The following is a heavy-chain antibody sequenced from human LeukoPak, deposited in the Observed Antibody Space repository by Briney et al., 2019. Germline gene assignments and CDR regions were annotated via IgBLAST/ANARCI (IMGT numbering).Heavy chain of an antibody. CDR2: IYYSGST. D-gene: IGHD5-24*01. V-gene: IGHV4-59*01. CDR1: GVSISSYY. Sequence: ESSETPSLTCTVSGVSISSYYWSWIRQPPGKGLEWIGYIYYSGSTNYNPSLKSRVTISVDTSKNQFSLKLSSVTAADTAVYYCARGGRRWLQYHYFDYWGQGTLVTVSS. CDR3: ARGGRRWLQYHYFDY. J-gene: IGHJ4*02.